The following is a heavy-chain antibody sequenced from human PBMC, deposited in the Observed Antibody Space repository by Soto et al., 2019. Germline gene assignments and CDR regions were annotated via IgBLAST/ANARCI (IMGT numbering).Heavy chain of an antibody. J-gene: IGHJ4*02. CDR1: GGSFSGYY. Sequence: SETLSLTCAVYGGSFSGYYWSWIRQPPGKGLEWIGEINHSGSTNYNPSLKSRVTISVDTSKNQLSLKLSSVTAADTAVYYCATSGSYYYGSGSYIIDYWGQGTLVTVSS. CDR3: ATSGSYYYGSGSYIIDY. V-gene: IGHV4-34*01. D-gene: IGHD3-10*01. CDR2: INHSGST.